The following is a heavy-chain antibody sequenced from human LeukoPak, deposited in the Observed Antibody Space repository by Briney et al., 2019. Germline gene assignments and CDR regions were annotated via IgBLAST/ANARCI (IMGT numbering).Heavy chain of an antibody. CDR1: GFTFNNAW. CDR3: TTVKRGWNYKPRECYYYYMDV. Sequence: GGSLRLSCAASGFTFNNAWMTWVRQVPGKGLEWVGRIKSKTDGGTTDHAAPVKGRFTISRDDSKNTLYLQMNSLKTEDTAVYYCTTVKRGWNYKPRECYYYYMDVWGKGTTVTVSS. J-gene: IGHJ6*03. V-gene: IGHV3-15*01. CDR2: IKSKTDGGTT. D-gene: IGHD1-7*01.